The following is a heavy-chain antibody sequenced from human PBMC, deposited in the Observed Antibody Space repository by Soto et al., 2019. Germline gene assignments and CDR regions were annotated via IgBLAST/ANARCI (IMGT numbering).Heavy chain of an antibody. V-gene: IGHV4-30-4*01. D-gene: IGHD3-22*01. CDR1: VGSISSGDYY. CDR3: DSSGPTRTHDY. Sequence: SETLSLTCTVSVGSISSGDYYWSWIRQPPWKVLEWIGYIYYSGSTXYNPSLKXXVTISLDTSKNXFSLKXSSLTAADTAVNYYDSSGPTRTHDYWCQGTLVTVSS. CDR2: IYYSGST. J-gene: IGHJ4*02.